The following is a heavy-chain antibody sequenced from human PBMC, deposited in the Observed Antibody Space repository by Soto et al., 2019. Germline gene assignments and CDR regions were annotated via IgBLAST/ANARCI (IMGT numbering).Heavy chain of an antibody. CDR2: IYYSGST. Sequence: SETLSLTCTVSGGSITSYYWTWIRQPPGKGLEWIGNIYYSGSTKYNPALKSRVTISLDTSKKQLSLKLTSVTAADTAVYFCAKDPGDYGLHYYGMDVWGQGTTVTVSS. J-gene: IGHJ6*01. D-gene: IGHD4-17*01. CDR3: AKDPGDYGLHYYGMDV. CDR1: GGSITSYY. V-gene: IGHV4-59*01.